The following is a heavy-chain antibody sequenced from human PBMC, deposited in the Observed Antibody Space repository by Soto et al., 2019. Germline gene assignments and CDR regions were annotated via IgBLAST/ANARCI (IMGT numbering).Heavy chain of an antibody. V-gene: IGHV4-30-4*07. CDR2: IYYRGST. D-gene: IGHD5-12*01. CDR1: GGSISSGGYS. J-gene: IGHJ4*02. CDR3: AKGAWLDF. Sequence: SETLSLTCAVSGGSISSGGYSWSWIRQPPGKGLEWIGYIYYRGSTYYNPSLKSRVTISVDTSKNQFSLKLGSVTAADTAVYYCAKGAWLDFWGRGTLVTSPQ.